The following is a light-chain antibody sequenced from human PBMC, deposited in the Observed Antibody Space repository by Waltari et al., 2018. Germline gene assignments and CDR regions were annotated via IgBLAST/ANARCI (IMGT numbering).Light chain of an antibody. CDR2: GQN. CDR3: SCRDNSGFRHV. J-gene: IGLJ1*01. V-gene: IGLV3-19*01. CDR1: SLRSYY. Sequence: SSDLTQDPAVSVALGKTVRITCQGDSLRSYYATWYQQKPGQAPVLVIFGQNKRPSGIPDRFSGSSSRNTASLTITGAQAEDEADYYCSCRDNSGFRHVFGTGTKVTV.